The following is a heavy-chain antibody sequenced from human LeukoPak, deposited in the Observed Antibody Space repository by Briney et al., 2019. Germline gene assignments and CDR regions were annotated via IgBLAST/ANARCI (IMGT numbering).Heavy chain of an antibody. Sequence: PGGSLRLSCVASGFTFSSCWMHWVRQAPGKGLVWVSRINSDGSNTNYADSVKGRFTISRDNAKNTLYLQMNSLRAEDTAVYYCARDREQEPTYDYWGRGTLVTVSS. J-gene: IGHJ4*02. V-gene: IGHV3-74*01. D-gene: IGHD6-13*01. CDR1: GFTFSSCW. CDR2: INSDGSNT. CDR3: ARDREQEPTYDY.